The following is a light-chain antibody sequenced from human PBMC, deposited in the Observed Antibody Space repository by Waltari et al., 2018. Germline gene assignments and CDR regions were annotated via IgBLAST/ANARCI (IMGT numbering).Light chain of an antibody. CDR1: HSLFYNATNKNY. Sequence: DIVMTQSPDSLAVSLGERATIRCKSSHSLFYNATNKNYLTWYQQKPGQPPKVLIYWASTRDSGVPDRFSGSGSGTDFTLTISGLQAEDVAVYYCQLYYSNPPFFTFGLGTKVDIK. CDR2: WAS. CDR3: QLYYSNPPFFT. V-gene: IGKV4-1*01. J-gene: IGKJ3*01.